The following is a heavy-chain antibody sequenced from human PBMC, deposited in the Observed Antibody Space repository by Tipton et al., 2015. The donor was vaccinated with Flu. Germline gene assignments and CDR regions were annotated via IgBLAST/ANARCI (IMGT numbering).Heavy chain of an antibody. CDR2: IFSNEEK. J-gene: IGHJ2*01. CDR1: GFSLSNARMG. CDR3: ARVGLYIYWYFDL. D-gene: IGHD4-11*01. Sequence: LVKPTQTLTLTCTVSGFSLSNARMGVSWIRQPPGKALEWLAHIFSNEEKSYSTSLKSRLTNSKDTSKSQVVLSMTNLDPVDTATYYCARVGLYIYWYFDLWGRGALVTFPS. V-gene: IGHV2-26*01.